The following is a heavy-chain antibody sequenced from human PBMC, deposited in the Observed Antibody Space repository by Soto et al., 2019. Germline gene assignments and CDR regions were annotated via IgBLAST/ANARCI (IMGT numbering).Heavy chain of an antibody. D-gene: IGHD3-16*02. Sequence: EVQLVESGGGLVQPGGSLRLSCAASGFTFSSYWMHWVRQAPGKGLVWVSRINSDGSSTSYADSVKGRFTISRDNAKNTLYLQMNSLRAEDTAVYYCARGRGGNPYYDYVWGSYPLGYWGQGTLVTVSS. CDR3: ARGRGGNPYYDYVWGSYPLGY. CDR1: GFTFSSYW. J-gene: IGHJ4*02. V-gene: IGHV3-74*01. CDR2: INSDGSST.